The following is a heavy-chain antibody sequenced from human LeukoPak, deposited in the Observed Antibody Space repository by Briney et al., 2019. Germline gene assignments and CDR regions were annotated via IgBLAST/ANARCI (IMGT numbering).Heavy chain of an antibody. CDR3: ARRRYGWLQLSGYWYFDL. CDR2: INHSGST. J-gene: IGHJ2*01. Sequence: GSLRLSCAASGFTFSRYTMNWIRQPPGKGLEWIGEINHSGSTNYNPSLKSRVTISVDTSKNQFSLKLSSVTAADTAVYYCARRRYGWLQLSGYWYFDLWGRGTLVTVSS. CDR1: GFTFSRYT. V-gene: IGHV4-34*01. D-gene: IGHD5-24*01.